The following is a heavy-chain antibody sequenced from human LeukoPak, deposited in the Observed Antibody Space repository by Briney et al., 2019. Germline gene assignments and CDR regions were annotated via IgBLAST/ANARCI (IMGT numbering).Heavy chain of an antibody. CDR1: GFTFNTYT. D-gene: IGHD1-1*01. CDR2: ISNSGGST. V-gene: IGHV3-23*01. Sequence: PGGSLRLSCAASGFTFNTYTMYWVRQAPGKGLEGVLGISNSGGSTYYADSLKRRFTISRDNSKKTLYLQMNSLRAEDTALYYCAKGLERESRLDSWGQGTLVTVSS. J-gene: IGHJ4*02. CDR3: AKGLERESRLDS.